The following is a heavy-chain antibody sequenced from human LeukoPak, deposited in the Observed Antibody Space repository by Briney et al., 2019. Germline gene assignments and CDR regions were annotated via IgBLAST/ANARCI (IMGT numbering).Heavy chain of an antibody. CDR3: AKGDTS. Sequence: PGGSLRLSCAASGFKSSTYDTHWVSQAPSKGLEGVAFIRYDGSEKYYPDSVKGRFTISRDNAKNTLYLQINSLRTDDTALYHCAKGDTSWGQGTLVTVSS. V-gene: IGHV3-30*02. CDR2: IRYDGSEK. J-gene: IGHJ5*02. CDR1: GFKSSTYD. D-gene: IGHD3-16*01.